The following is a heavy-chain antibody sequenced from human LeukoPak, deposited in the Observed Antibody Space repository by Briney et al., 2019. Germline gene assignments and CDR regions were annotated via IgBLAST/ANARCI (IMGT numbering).Heavy chain of an antibody. CDR3: ARDYSNYLGSDY. CDR2: INPNSGGT. J-gene: IGHJ4*02. D-gene: IGHD4-11*01. V-gene: IGHV1-2*02. Sequence: ASVTVSCKASGYTFTGYYMHWVRQAPGQGLEWMGWINPNSGGTNYAQKFQGRVTMTRDTSISTAYMELSRLRSDDTAVYYCARDYSNYLGSDYWGQGTLVTVSS. CDR1: GYTFTGYY.